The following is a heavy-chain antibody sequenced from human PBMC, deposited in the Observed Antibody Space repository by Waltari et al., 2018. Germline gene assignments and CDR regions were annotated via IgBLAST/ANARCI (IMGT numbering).Heavy chain of an antibody. Sequence: EVQLLESGGGLVQPGGSLRLSCAASGFTFSSYAMSWVRQAPGTGLEWVSAISGSGGSTYYADSVKGRFTISRDNSKNTLYLQMNSLRAEDTAVYYCAKSRGALRYFDWLSPFDYWGQGTLVTVSS. CDR2: ISGSGGST. V-gene: IGHV3-23*01. CDR3: AKSRGALRYFDWLSPFDY. D-gene: IGHD3-9*01. J-gene: IGHJ4*02. CDR1: GFTFSSYA.